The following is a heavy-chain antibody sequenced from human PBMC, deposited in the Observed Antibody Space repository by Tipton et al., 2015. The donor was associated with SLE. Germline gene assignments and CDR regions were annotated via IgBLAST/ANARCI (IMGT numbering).Heavy chain of an antibody. CDR1: GGSISSHY. D-gene: IGHD3-22*01. Sequence: TLSLTCTVSGGSISSHYWSWVRQPPGKGLEWIGYIYYSGSTNYNPSLQSRVTISVDTSKNQFSLKLSSVTAADTAVYYCARDTYYYDSSGYDDGFDIWGQGTMGTVSS. CDR3: ARDTYYYDSSGYDDGFDI. V-gene: IGHV4-59*11. J-gene: IGHJ3*02. CDR2: IYYSGST.